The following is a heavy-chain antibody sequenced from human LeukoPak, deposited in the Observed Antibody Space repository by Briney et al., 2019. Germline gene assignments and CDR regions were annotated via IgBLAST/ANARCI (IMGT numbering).Heavy chain of an antibody. D-gene: IGHD6-25*01. CDR1: GGSISSYY. CDR2: IVYSGST. V-gene: IGHV4-59*12. J-gene: IGHJ4*02. CDR3: AREGGFYRPLDY. Sequence: PSETLSLTCTVSGGSISSYYWSWIRQPPGQGLEWIGFIVYSGSTNYNPSLKSRVTISIDTSNNQLSLKLSSVTAADTAVYYCAREGGFYRPLDYSGQGTLVTVSS.